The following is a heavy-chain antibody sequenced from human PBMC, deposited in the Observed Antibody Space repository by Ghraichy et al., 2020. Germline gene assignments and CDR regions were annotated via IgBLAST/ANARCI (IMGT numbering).Heavy chain of an antibody. CDR2: INDSGSI. CDR3: ARVVFSNNWTPVHWFDP. D-gene: IGHD1-1*01. V-gene: IGHV4-34*01. Sequence: SETLSLTCAVYGGSFSDYDWTWIRQPPGKGLEWIGEINDSGSIDYNASLKSRVSISLDTSKNQFSLKLSSVTAADTAVYFCARVVFSNNWTPVHWFDPWGRGTLVFVSS. CDR1: GGSFSDYD. J-gene: IGHJ5*02.